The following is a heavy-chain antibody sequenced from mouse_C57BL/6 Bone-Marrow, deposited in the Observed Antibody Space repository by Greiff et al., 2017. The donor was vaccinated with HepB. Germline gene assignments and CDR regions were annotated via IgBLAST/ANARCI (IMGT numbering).Heavy chain of an antibody. CDR1: GFTFSDYG. D-gene: IGHD2-4*01. CDR3: AVYYDYDYYAMDY. CDR2: ISSGSSTI. J-gene: IGHJ4*01. V-gene: IGHV5-17*01. Sequence: EVQVVESGGGLVKPGGSLKLSCAASGFTFSDYGMHWVRQAPEKGLEWVAYISSGSSTIYYADTVKGRFTISRDNAKNTLFLQMTSLRSEDTAMYYCAVYYDYDYYAMDYWGQGTSVTVSS.